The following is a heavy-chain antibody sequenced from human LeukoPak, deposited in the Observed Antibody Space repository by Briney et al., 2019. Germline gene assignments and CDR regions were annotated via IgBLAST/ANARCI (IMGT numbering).Heavy chain of an antibody. CDR1: GYSISSSNW. CDR2: IYYSGST. J-gene: IGHJ4*02. V-gene: IGHV4-28*01. Sequence: SDTLSLTCAVSGYSISSSNWWGWIRPPPGKGLEWIGYIYYSGSTYYNPSLKSRVTMSVDTSKNQFSLKLSSVTAVDTAVYYCARVQGASGLRLPQHFDYWGPGTLVTVSS. D-gene: IGHD5-12*01. CDR3: ARVQGASGLRLPQHFDY.